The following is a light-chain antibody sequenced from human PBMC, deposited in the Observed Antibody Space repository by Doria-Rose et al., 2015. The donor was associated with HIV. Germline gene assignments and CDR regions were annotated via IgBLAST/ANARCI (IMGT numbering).Light chain of an antibody. CDR1: QSFSSTY. V-gene: IGKV3-20*01. CDR3: HQYGTSWT. CDR2: DGS. Sequence: LTQSPGTLSLSPGERATLSCRASQSFSSTYLAWYQQKPGQAPSLLIYDGSTMATGIPDRFSASGSGTDFTLTINRLESEDFALYYCHQYGTSWTFGQGTKVEI. J-gene: IGKJ1*01.